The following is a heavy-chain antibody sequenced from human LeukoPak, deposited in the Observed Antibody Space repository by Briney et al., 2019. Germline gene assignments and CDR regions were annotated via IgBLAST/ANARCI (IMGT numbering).Heavy chain of an antibody. CDR1: GFTFYNYG. J-gene: IGHJ4*02. V-gene: IGHV3-30*02. CDR2: IRYDGGNK. Sequence: GGSLRLSCAASGFTFYNYGIHWVRQAPGKGLAWVAFIRYDGGNKYYADSVKGRFTISRDNSKNTVYLQMNSLRAEDTAVYYCASQAYGLFHYWGQGTLVTVSS. CDR3: ASQAYGLFHY. D-gene: IGHD3-16*01.